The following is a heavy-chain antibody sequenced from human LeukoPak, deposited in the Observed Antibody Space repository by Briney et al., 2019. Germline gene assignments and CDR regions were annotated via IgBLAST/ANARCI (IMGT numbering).Heavy chain of an antibody. CDR1: GFTFSDYY. V-gene: IGHV3-30*02. D-gene: IGHD1-26*01. CDR3: AKESQLSYSGTFYIDY. CDR2: IRYDGSNK. J-gene: IGHJ4*02. Sequence: GGSLRLSCAASGFTFSDYYMSWVRQAPGKGLEWVAFIRYDGSNKHYADSVKGRFTISRDSSKNTLYLQMNSLRAEDTAVYFCAKESQLSYSGTFYIDYWGQGVLVTVSS.